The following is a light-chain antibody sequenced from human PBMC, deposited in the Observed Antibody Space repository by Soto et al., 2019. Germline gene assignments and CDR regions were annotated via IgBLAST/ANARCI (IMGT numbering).Light chain of an antibody. J-gene: IGKJ4*01. Sequence: EIVMTQCPGTLSLSLGETATLSCGASQSVSSNLAWYQQNPGQAPRLLIYGASTRATDIPARFSGSGSGTEFTLTISGLQSEDFAVSSCQQYHNWVTLGGGTKVDIK. CDR2: GAS. V-gene: IGKV3D-15*01. CDR1: QSVSSN. CDR3: QQYHNWVT.